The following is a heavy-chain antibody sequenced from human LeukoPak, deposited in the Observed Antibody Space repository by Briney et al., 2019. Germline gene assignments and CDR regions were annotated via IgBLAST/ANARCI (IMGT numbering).Heavy chain of an antibody. D-gene: IGHD5-18*01. J-gene: IGHJ4*02. CDR2: IYYSGST. CDR1: GGSISSYY. V-gene: IGHV4-59*01. Sequence: PSETLSLTCTVSGGSISSYYWSWIRQPPGKGLEWIGYIYYSGSTNYSPSLKSRVTISVDTSKDQFFLKLSSVTAADTVVYYCARVASWGDTAMALDYWGQGTLVTVSS. CDR3: ARVASWGDTAMALDY.